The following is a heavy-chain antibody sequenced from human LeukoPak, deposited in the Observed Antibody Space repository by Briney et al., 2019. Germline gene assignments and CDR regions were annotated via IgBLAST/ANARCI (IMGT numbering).Heavy chain of an antibody. V-gene: IGHV4-61*02. J-gene: IGHJ4*03. CDR1: GGSISSGSYY. D-gene: IGHD1-26*01. CDR3: ARDTPERYSGSYFDY. CDR2: IYTSGST. Sequence: PSETLSLTCTVSGGSISSGSYYWSWIRQPAGKGLEWIGRIYTSGSTNYNPSLKSRVTISVDRSKNQFSLRLSSVTAADTAVYYCARDTPERYSGSYFDYWGQGTLVTVSS.